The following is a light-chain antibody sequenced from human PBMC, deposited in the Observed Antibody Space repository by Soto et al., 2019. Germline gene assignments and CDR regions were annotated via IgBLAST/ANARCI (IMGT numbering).Light chain of an antibody. Sequence: DIQMTQSPSSLSPSIGDRVTITCRASQRINIYLNWYRQKPGKAPELLIYSASNLQSGVPSRFSGSGSGTDFTLTISGLQSEDFATYYCQQSFSTPTFGQGTRLEI. CDR2: SAS. V-gene: IGKV1-39*01. CDR3: QQSFSTPT. J-gene: IGKJ5*01. CDR1: QRINIY.